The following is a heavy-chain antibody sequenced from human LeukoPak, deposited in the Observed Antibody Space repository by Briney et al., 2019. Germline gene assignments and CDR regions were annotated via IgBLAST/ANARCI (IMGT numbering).Heavy chain of an antibody. CDR2: IKQDGSEK. CDR1: GFTFSSYW. D-gene: IGHD3-10*01. J-gene: IGHJ4*02. Sequence: GGSLRLSCAASGFTFSSYWMSWVRQAPGKGLEWVANIKQDGSEKYYVDSVKGRFTISRDNAKNTLYLQMSSLRAEDTAVYYCARDRGPRTGFMVREAYDYWGQGTLVTVSS. V-gene: IGHV3-7*01. CDR3: ARDRGPRTGFMVREAYDY.